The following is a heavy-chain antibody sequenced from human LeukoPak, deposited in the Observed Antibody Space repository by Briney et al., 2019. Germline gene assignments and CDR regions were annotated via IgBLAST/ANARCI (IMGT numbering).Heavy chain of an antibody. CDR2: INPSGGST. CDR3: ARDEYYYDRSFDY. V-gene: IGHV1-46*01. D-gene: IGHD3-22*01. Sequence: ASVKVSCKASGYTFTSYYMHWVRQAPGQGLEWMGIINPSGGSTSYAQKFQGRVTMTRDNARNTLYLQMNSLRAEDTAVYYCARDEYYYDRSFDYWGQGTLVTVSS. J-gene: IGHJ4*02. CDR1: GYTFTSYY.